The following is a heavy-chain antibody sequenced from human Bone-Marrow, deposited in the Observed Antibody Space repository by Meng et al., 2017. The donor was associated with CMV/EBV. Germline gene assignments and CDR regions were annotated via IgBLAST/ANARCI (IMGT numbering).Heavy chain of an antibody. D-gene: IGHD1-26*01. CDR2: ISSSGSTI. CDR3: ARARVDIVGATTFDY. V-gene: IGHV3-11*04. CDR1: GFTFSDYY. J-gene: IGHJ4*02. Sequence: GESLKISCAASGFTFSDYYMSWIRQAPGKGLEWVSYISSSGSTIYYADSVKGRFTISRDNAKNSLYLQMNSLRAEDTAVYYCARARVDIVGATTFDYWGQGTRVTVYS.